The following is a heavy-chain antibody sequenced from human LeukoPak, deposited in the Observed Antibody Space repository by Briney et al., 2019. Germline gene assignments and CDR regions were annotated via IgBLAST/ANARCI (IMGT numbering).Heavy chain of an antibody. CDR1: GFTLSSYS. V-gene: IGHV3-21*01. Sequence: GGSLRLSCAASGFTLSSYSMNWVRQAPRKGPEWVSSISSSRSYISYADSVKGRFTISRDNAKNSLYPQMNGLRAEDTAVYYCASLGLSDYWGQGTLVTVSS. CDR2: ISSSRSYI. J-gene: IGHJ4*02. CDR3: ASLGLSDY. D-gene: IGHD1-26*01.